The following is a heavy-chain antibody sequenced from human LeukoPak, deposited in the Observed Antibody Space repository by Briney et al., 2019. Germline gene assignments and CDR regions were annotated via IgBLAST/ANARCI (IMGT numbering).Heavy chain of an antibody. CDR2: IYYSGST. Sequence: PSETLSLTCTVSGGSISSSSYYWGWIRQPPGKGLEWIGSIYYSGSTYYNPSLKSRVTISVDTSKYQFSLKLSSVTAADTAVYYCARDLTGYSSGYHGDYWGQGTLVTVSS. CDR1: GGSISSSSYY. D-gene: IGHD6-19*01. V-gene: IGHV4-39*07. CDR3: ARDLTGYSSGYHGDY. J-gene: IGHJ4*02.